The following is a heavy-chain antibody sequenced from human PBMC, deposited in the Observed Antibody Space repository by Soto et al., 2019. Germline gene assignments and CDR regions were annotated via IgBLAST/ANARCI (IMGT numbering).Heavy chain of an antibody. D-gene: IGHD1-26*01. CDR2: VYYGGDT. CDR1: GGSIATGSYY. CDR3: ARYGRENYYGMDV. J-gene: IGHJ6*02. Sequence: QLQLQESGPRLVKPSETLSVTCTVSGGSIATGSYYWGWIRQPPGKGLEWIGSVYYGGDTYYNPPLKSRLTISVDPSRNQLSLKLSSVTAADTAVYYCARYGRENYYGMDVWGQGTKVTVSS. V-gene: IGHV4-39*01.